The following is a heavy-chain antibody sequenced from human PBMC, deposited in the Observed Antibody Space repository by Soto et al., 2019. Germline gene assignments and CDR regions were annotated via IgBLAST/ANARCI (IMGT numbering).Heavy chain of an antibody. V-gene: IGHV4-31*03. J-gene: IGHJ5*02. Sequence: SETLSLTCTVSGGSISSGGYYWSWIRQHPGKGLEWIGYIYYSGSTYYNPSLKSRVTISVDTSKNQFSLKLSSVTAADTAVYYCARSIAARVRFDPWGQGTLVTVSS. CDR3: ARSIAARVRFDP. CDR1: GGSISSGGYY. CDR2: IYYSGST. D-gene: IGHD6-6*01.